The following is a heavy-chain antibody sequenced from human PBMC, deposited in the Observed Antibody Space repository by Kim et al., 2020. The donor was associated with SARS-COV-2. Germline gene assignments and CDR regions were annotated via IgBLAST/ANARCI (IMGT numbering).Heavy chain of an antibody. J-gene: IGHJ6*03. CDR2: ISSSGSTI. V-gene: IGHV3-11*01. CDR1: GFTFSEYS. CDR3: ARALRNHLVATTYYYYYYMDV. D-gene: IGHD5-12*01. Sequence: GGSLRLSCAASGFTFSEYSMSWIRQAPGKGLEWVSYISSSGSTIYYADSVKGRFTISRDNAKNSLYLQMNSLRAEDTAVYYCARALRNHLVATTYYYYYYMDVWGEASTVTVSS.